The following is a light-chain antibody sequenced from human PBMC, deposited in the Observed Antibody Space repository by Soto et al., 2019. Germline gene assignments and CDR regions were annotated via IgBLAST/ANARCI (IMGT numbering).Light chain of an antibody. V-gene: IGKV3-11*01. CDR1: QSVSTY. CDR2: DAS. Sequence: EIVLTQSPATLSLSPGERATLSCRASQSVSTYLSWYQQKPGQAPRLLIYDASNRATGIPARFSGSGSGTDFTLTISGLEPEDFAVYYCHQRSTWPQIFGGGTKVEIK. CDR3: HQRSTWPQI. J-gene: IGKJ4*01.